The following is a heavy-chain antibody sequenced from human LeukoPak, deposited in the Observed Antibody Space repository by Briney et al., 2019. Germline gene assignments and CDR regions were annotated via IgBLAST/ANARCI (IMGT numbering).Heavy chain of an antibody. CDR1: GYSISSGYY. Sequence: PSETLSLTCAVSGYSISSGYYWGWIRQPPGKGLEWIGTIFHSANTYYNPSLKSRVTISADTSKTQFSLKLSSVTAADTAVYYCATGWILGATLTYWGQGALVTVSS. D-gene: IGHD1-26*01. J-gene: IGHJ4*02. CDR2: IFHSANT. CDR3: ATGWILGATLTY. V-gene: IGHV4-38-2*01.